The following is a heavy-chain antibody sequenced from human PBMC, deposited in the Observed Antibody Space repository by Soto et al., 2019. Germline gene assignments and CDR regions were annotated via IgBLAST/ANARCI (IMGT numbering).Heavy chain of an antibody. Sequence: GGSLRLSCAASGFNFNNYAMHWVRQAPGKGLEWVAVVTFDGSRTYYADSVKGRFTISRDSSNNTVSLQMNSLTNEDTAVYYCAKAGWGVDYYSVLDVGGQGPRSPSPQ. V-gene: IGHV3-30*18. CDR1: GFNFNNYA. D-gene: IGHD2-21*02. CDR3: AKAGWGVDYYSVLDV. J-gene: IGHJ6*01. CDR2: VTFDGSRT.